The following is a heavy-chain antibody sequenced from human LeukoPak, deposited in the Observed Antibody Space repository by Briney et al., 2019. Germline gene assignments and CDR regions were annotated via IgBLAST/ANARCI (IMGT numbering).Heavy chain of an antibody. Sequence: PGGSLRLSCAASGFTFSSYSMNWVRQAPGKGLEWVSSISSSSSYIYYADSVKGRFTISRDNAKNPLYLQMNSLRAEDTAEYYCARGYSSSWYYFDYWGQGTLVTVSS. CDR1: GFTFSSYS. CDR2: ISSSSSYI. CDR3: ARGYSSSWYYFDY. D-gene: IGHD6-13*01. J-gene: IGHJ4*02. V-gene: IGHV3-21*01.